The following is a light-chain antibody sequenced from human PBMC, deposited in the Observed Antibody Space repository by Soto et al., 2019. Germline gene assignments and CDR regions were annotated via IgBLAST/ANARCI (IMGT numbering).Light chain of an antibody. CDR1: QSVGTN. CDR2: GAS. CDR3: QQYNNWPPLT. J-gene: IGKJ4*01. V-gene: IGKV3-15*01. Sequence: LVMTQSPATLSVSPGERATLSCRAGQSVGTNLAWYQQKPGQAPRLFIYGASPRATGIPARFSGSGSGTEFTLTISSLQSEDFAVYYCQQYNNWPPLTFGGGTKVEIK.